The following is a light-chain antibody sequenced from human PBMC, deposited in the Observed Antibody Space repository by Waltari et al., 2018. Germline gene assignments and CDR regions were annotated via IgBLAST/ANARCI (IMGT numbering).Light chain of an antibody. J-gene: IGLJ3*02. Sequence: QSVLTQPPSVSGAPGQRVTISCTGTNSNIGAGHDVNWYRQVPGSAPKLLIYRDDNRPSGVPGRFSGSKAGTSAPLSVAGLLVEYGGEYFCQAYDSGLSAVVFGGGTKLTVL. V-gene: IGLV1-40*01. CDR3: QAYDSGLSAVV. CDR2: RDD. CDR1: NSNIGAGHD.